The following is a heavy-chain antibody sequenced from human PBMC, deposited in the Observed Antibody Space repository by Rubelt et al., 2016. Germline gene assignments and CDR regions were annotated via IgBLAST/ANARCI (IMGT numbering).Heavy chain of an antibody. CDR3: ARRRTVPQNWFDP. CDR2: IFSSGST. V-gene: IGHV4-39*01. Sequence: QQQLQESGPGLVKPSETLSLTCIVSGGSISGSSYYWGWIRQPPGKGLEWMASIFSSGSTSYSPSLKRRVTISLDTSNNQFSLKRKSVTAAETAVYYCARRRTVPQNWFDPWGQGTLVTVSA. J-gene: IGHJ5*02. CDR1: GGSISGSSYY. D-gene: IGHD4-17*01.